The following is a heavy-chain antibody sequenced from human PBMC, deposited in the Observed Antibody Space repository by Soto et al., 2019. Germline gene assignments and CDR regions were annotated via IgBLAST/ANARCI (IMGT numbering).Heavy chain of an antibody. Sequence: EVQLVESVGGLVQPGGSLSLSCAASGFTFSSYWMSWVRQAPGKGREWVANIKQDGSEKYYVDSVKGRCTISRDNAKNAMYLQMNGLRAEDTAVYYCARAWEQWLPRYFDYWGQGTLVTVSS. CDR2: IKQDGSEK. CDR1: GFTFSSYW. V-gene: IGHV3-7*01. D-gene: IGHD6-19*01. CDR3: ARAWEQWLPRYFDY. J-gene: IGHJ4*02.